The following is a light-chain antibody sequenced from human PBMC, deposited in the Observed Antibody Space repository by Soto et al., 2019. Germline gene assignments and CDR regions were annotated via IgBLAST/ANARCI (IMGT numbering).Light chain of an antibody. Sequence: SYELTQPPSVSVAPGKTASLTCGGNNIGSKSVVWYQQKPGQAPMLVIYYDTNRPSGIPERFSGSNSGSTATLTISRVEAGDEADYFCQVWDRGTAHVVFGGGTKLTVL. CDR2: YDT. V-gene: IGLV3-21*04. J-gene: IGLJ2*01. CDR3: QVWDRGTAHVV. CDR1: NIGSKS.